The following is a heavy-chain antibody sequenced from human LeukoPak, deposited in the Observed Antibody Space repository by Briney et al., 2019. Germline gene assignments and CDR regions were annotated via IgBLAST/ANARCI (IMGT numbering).Heavy chain of an antibody. CDR2: INPSGGST. CDR1: GYTLTGYY. Sequence: GASVKVSCKASGYTLTGYYMHWVRQAPGQGLEWMGIINPSGGSTSYAQKFQGRVTMTRDTSTSTVYMELSSLRSEDTAVYYCARDHDYYGSGSYFLDYWGQGTLVTVSS. J-gene: IGHJ4*02. D-gene: IGHD3-10*01. V-gene: IGHV1-46*01. CDR3: ARDHDYYGSGSYFLDY.